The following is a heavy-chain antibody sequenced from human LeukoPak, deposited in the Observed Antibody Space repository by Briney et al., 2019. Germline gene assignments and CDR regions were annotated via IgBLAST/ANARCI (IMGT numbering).Heavy chain of an antibody. CDR1: GFTFISFA. Sequence: GGSLRLSCAASGFTFISFAMSWVRQAPGKGLEWVSVIYSGGSTYYADSVRGRFTISRDNSKNTLYLQMNSLRAEDTAVYYCARGGLSKYYFDYWGQGTLVTVSS. CDR2: IYSGGST. V-gene: IGHV3-53*01. CDR3: ARGGLSKYYFDY. J-gene: IGHJ4*02. D-gene: IGHD2-15*01.